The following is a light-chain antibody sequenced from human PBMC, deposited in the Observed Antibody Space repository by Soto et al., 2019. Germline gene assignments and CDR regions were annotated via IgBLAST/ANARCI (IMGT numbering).Light chain of an antibody. J-gene: IGLJ1*01. V-gene: IGLV2-14*01. CDR3: TSHTSTKTYV. Sequence: QSVLTQPASVSGSRGRSVTISCTGTSSDVGGYNYVSWYRQLQSEDPKRIVYGVSDRPSGVSDRFYGTKSGATASLTVYGLKAEDDADYYCTSHTSTKTYVSRTGTKVTVL. CDR1: SSDVGGYNY. CDR2: GVS.